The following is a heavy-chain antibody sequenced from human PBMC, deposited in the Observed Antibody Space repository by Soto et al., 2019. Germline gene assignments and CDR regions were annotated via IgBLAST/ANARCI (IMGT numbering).Heavy chain of an antibody. D-gene: IGHD6-19*01. Sequence: GGSLRLSCAASGFTFSNAWMSWVRQAPGKGLEWVGRIKSKTDGGTTDYAAPVKGRFTISRDDSKNTLYLQMNSLKTEDTAVYYCTTVEIAVAGTLSYYYYGMDVWGQGTTVTVSS. CDR1: GFTFSNAW. CDR2: IKSKTDGGTT. CDR3: TTVEIAVAGTLSYYYYGMDV. J-gene: IGHJ6*02. V-gene: IGHV3-15*01.